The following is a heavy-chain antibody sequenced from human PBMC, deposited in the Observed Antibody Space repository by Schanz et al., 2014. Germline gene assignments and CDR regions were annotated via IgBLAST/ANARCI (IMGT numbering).Heavy chain of an antibody. J-gene: IGHJ2*01. Sequence: QVHLLESGGGLVEPGGSLRLSCAASGFSFSDYYMSWIRQAPGKELEWISFINTGSNYINYADSVKGRFTISRDNTKNSLFLQLNSLRGDDAAVYYCARNRGSGGQNWYFDLWGRGTLVTVSS. CDR3: ARNRGSGGQNWYFDL. CDR2: INTGSNYI. D-gene: IGHD1-26*01. V-gene: IGHV3-11*03. CDR1: GFSFSDYY.